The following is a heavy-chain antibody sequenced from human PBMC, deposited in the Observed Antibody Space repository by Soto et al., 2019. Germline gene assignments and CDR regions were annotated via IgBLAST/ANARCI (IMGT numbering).Heavy chain of an antibody. J-gene: IGHJ4*02. V-gene: IGHV3-30*18. Sequence: PGGSLRLSCAASGFTFSNYGIHWVRQAPGKGLYWVAVISKDGDTDYYADSVKGRFAISRDNSKDTVYLQMNSLRDEDTAVYYCAKEGGFPGDEASYRFDYWGQGTLVTVSS. CDR2: ISKDGDTD. CDR1: GFTFSNYG. CDR3: AKEGGFPGDEASYRFDY. D-gene: IGHD3-16*02.